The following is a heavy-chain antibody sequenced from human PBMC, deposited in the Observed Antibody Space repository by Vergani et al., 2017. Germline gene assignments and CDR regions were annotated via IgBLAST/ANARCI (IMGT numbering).Heavy chain of an antibody. CDR2: IYYSGST. CDR1: GGSVSSGSYY. CDR3: AGGSWGPAPYYDILTGYPQGGAFDI. V-gene: IGHV4-61*01. D-gene: IGHD3-9*01. J-gene: IGHJ3*02. Sequence: QLQLQESGSGLVKPSQTLSLTCAVSGGSVSSGSYYWSWIRQPPGKGLEWIGYIYYSGSTNYNPSLKSRVTISVDTSKNQFSLKLSSVTAADTAVYYCAGGSWGPAPYYDILTGYPQGGAFDIWGQGTMVTVSS.